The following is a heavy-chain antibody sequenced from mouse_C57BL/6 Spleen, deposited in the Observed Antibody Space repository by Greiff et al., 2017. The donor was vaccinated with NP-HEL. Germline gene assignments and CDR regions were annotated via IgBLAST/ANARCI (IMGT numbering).Heavy chain of an antibody. CDR3: TRGLGRDAWFAY. V-gene: IGHV1-5*01. CDR1: GYTFTSYW. CDR2: IYPGNSDT. Sequence: EVQLQESGTVLARPGASVKMSCKTSGYTFTSYWMHWVKQRPGQGLEWIGAIYPGNSDTSYNQKFKGKAKLTAVTSASTAYMELSSLTNEDSAVYYCTRGLGRDAWFAYWGQGTLVTVSA. J-gene: IGHJ3*01. D-gene: IGHD4-1*01.